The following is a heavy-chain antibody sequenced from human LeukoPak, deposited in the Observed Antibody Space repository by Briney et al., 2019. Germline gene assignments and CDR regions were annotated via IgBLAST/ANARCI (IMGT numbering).Heavy chain of an antibody. CDR2: INHSGST. D-gene: IGHD3-10*01. Sequence: SETLSLTGAVYGGSFSGYYWSWIRQPPGKGLEWIGEINHSGSTNYNPSLKSRVTISVDTSKNQFSLKLSSVTAADTAVYYCPRDAYYYGSGSYSHYYYGMDVWGQGTTVTVSS. V-gene: IGHV4-34*01. CDR1: GGSFSGYY. J-gene: IGHJ6*02. CDR3: PRDAYYYGSGSYSHYYYGMDV.